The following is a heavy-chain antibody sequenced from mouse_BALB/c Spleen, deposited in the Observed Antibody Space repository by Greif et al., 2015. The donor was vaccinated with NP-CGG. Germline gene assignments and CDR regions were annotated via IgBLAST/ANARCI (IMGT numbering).Heavy chain of an antibody. D-gene: IGHD2-3*01. CDR1: GFTFSSFG. V-gene: IGHV5-17*02. CDR2: ISSGSSTI. CDR3: ARVHDDGYPGVAY. Sequence: EVTLVESGGGLVQPGGSRKLSCAASGFTFSSFGMHWVRQAPEKGLEWVAYISSGSSTIYYADTVKGRFTISRDNPKNTLFLQMTSLRSEDTARYCCARVHDDGYPGVAYWGQGTLVTVSA. J-gene: IGHJ3*01.